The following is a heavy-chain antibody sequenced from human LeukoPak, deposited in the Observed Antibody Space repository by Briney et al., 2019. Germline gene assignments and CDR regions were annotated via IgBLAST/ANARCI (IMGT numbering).Heavy chain of an antibody. J-gene: IGHJ5*02. Sequence: PGGSLRLSCAASGFTFSSYWMSWVRQAPGKGLEWVANIKQDGSKQYYVDSVKGRFTISRDNAKNSLYLQMNSLRAEDTAVCYCAREDIVVVVAASRWFDPWGQGTLVTVSS. CDR3: AREDIVVVVAASRWFDP. CDR1: GFTFSSYW. V-gene: IGHV3-7*01. CDR2: IKQDGSKQ. D-gene: IGHD2-15*01.